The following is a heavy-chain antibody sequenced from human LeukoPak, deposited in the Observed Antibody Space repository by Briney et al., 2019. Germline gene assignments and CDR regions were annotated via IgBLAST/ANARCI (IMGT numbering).Heavy chain of an antibody. D-gene: IGHD3-22*01. J-gene: IGHJ6*03. CDR1: GFTFDDYG. CDR3: ARRTYYYDSSGYYYVPYYYYYMDV. V-gene: IGHV4-34*01. CDR2: INHSGST. Sequence: GSLRLSCAASGFTFDDYGMTWIRQPPGKGLEWIGEINHSGSTNYNPSLKSRVTISVDTSKNQFSLKLSSVTAADTAVYYCARRTYYYDSSGYYYVPYYYYYMDVWGKGTTVTISS.